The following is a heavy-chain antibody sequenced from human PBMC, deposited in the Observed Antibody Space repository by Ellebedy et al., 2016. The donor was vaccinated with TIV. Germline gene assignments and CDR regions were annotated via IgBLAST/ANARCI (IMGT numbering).Heavy chain of an antibody. D-gene: IGHD3-16*02. J-gene: IGHJ6*02. CDR3: ARSMITFGGVIVKTGYYYYGMDV. V-gene: IGHV1-18*01. CDR2: ISAYNGNT. CDR1: GYTFNSYG. Sequence: ASVKVSXXASGYTFNSYGVSWVRQAPGQGLEWMGWISAYNGNTNYAQKLQGRVTMTTDTSTSTAYMELRSLRSDDTAVYYCARSMITFGGVIVKTGYYYYGMDVWGQGTTVTVSS.